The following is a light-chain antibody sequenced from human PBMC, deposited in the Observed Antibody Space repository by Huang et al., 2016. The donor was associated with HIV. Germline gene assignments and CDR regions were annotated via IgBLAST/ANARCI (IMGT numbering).Light chain of an antibody. CDR3: QQSYSFPRT. J-gene: IGKJ2*01. CDR2: ATS. V-gene: IGKV1-39*01. Sequence: DIQMTQSPSSLYASVGDRVTITCRASQSIGAYWNWYQHRPGRAPRLLISATSDLQGGVPSRFSGSRSGTEFTLTITNLQFQDFATYYCQQSYSFPRTFGQGSNLAIK. CDR1: QSIGAY.